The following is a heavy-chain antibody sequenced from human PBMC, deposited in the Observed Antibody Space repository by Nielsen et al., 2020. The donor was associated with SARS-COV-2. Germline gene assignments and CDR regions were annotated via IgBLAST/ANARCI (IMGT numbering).Heavy chain of an antibody. Sequence: SQTLSLTCAVSGGSISSGGYSWSWIRQPPGKGLEWIGEINHSGSTNYNPSLKSRVTISVDTSKNQFSLKLSSVTAADTAVYYCARGGGYKLYWGQGTLVTVSS. CDR3: ARGGGYKLY. CDR2: INHSGST. CDR1: GGSISSGGYS. V-gene: IGHV4-30-2*01. D-gene: IGHD5-24*01. J-gene: IGHJ4*02.